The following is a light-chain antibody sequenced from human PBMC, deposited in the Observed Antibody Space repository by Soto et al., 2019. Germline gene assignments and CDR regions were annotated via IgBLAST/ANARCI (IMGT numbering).Light chain of an antibody. CDR2: AAS. CDR1: QSISSY. Sequence: DIQMTQSPSSLSASVGDRVTITCRASQSISSYLNLYQQKPGKAPKLLIYAASSLQSGVPSRFSGSGSGTEFTLTISSLQPEDFATYYCQQSYSTLWTLGQGTKVEIK. J-gene: IGKJ1*01. CDR3: QQSYSTLWT. V-gene: IGKV1-39*01.